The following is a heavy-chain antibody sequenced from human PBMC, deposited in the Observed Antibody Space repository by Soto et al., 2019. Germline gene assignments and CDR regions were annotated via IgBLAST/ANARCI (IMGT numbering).Heavy chain of an antibody. Sequence: QVQLVESGGGVVQPGRSLRLSCAASGFTFSSYAMHWVRQAPGKGLEWVAVISYDGSNKYYADSVKGRFTISRDNSKNTLYLQMNSLRAEDTAVYYCARGRSLGSFDYWGQGTLVTVSS. CDR1: GFTFSSYA. CDR3: ARGRSLGSFDY. CDR2: ISYDGSNK. V-gene: IGHV3-30-3*01. J-gene: IGHJ4*02.